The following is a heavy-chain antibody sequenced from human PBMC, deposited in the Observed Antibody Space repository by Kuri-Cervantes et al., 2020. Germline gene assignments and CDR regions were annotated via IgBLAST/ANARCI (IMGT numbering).Heavy chain of an antibody. V-gene: IGHV3-30*02. CDR1: GFAFSSYG. CDR2: IRYDGSNK. J-gene: IGHJ5*02. D-gene: IGHD3-22*01. CDR3: ARHSKSNYYDSSGYYGVLGWFDP. Sequence: GESLKISCAASGFAFSSYGMHWLRQAPGKGLEWVAFIRYDGSNKFYADSVKGRFTLSRDNSKNTLYLQMNSLRAEDTAVYYCARHSKSNYYDSSGYYGVLGWFDPWGQGTRVTVSS.